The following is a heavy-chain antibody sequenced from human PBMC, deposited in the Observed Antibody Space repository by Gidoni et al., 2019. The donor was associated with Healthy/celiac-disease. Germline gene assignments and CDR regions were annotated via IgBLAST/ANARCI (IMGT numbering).Heavy chain of an antibody. CDR1: GFTFSSYW. CDR3: ARGGDNWNDIPTDDAFDI. Sequence: EVQLVESGGGLVQPGGSLRLSCAASGFTFSSYWMAWVRQAPGKGLVWVSRINSDGSSTSYADSVKGRFTISRDNAKNTLYLQMNSLRAEDTAVYYCARGGDNWNDIPTDDAFDIWGQGTMVTVSS. CDR2: INSDGSST. J-gene: IGHJ3*02. D-gene: IGHD1-20*01. V-gene: IGHV3-74*01.